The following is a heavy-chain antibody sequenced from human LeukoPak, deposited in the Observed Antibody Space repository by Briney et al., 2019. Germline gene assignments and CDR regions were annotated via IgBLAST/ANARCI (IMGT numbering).Heavy chain of an antibody. V-gene: IGHV3-7*01. CDR3: ALDFVDGIPDYFDY. Sequence: GGSLRLSCAASGFTFSDYWMNWVRQAPGKGLEWVANIKKDGSDKNYLGSVKGRFTISRDNSKSALYLQMNGLRGDDSAVYYCALDFVDGIPDYFDYWGRGTLVTVSS. CDR2: IKKDGSDK. D-gene: IGHD5-12*01. CDR1: GFTFSDYW. J-gene: IGHJ4*02.